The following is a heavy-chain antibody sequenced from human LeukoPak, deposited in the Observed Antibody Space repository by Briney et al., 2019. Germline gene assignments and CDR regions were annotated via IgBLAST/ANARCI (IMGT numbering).Heavy chain of an antibody. D-gene: IGHD3-22*01. J-gene: IGHJ4*02. CDR1: GFTFSSYA. Sequence: PGGSLRLSCAASGFTFSSYAMHWVRQAPGKGLEYVSAISSNGGSTYYANSVKGRFTISRDNSKNTLYLQMNSLRAEDTAVYYCAKDATNYYDSSGYYDCFDYWGQGTLVTVSS. CDR3: AKDATNYYDSSGYYDCFDY. V-gene: IGHV3-64*01. CDR2: ISSNGGST.